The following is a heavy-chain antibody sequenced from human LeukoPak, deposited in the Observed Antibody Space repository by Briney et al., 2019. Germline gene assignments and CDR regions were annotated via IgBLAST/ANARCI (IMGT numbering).Heavy chain of an antibody. J-gene: IGHJ5*02. V-gene: IGHV4-59*01. CDR3: ARDSPIVGGEWFDP. Sequence: SETLSLTCTVSGGSISSYYWSWIRQPPGKGLEWIGYIYYSGSTNYNPSLKSRVTISVDTSKNQFSLKLSSVTAADTAVYYCARDSPIVGGEWFDPWGQGTLVTVSS. D-gene: IGHD1-26*01. CDR2: IYYSGST. CDR1: GGSISSYY.